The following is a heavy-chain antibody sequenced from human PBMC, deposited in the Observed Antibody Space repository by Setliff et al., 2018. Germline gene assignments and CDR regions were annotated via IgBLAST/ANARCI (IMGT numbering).Heavy chain of an antibody. V-gene: IGHV3-73*01. CDR1: GFTFSGSA. Sequence: GESLKISCVASGFTFSGSAMHWVRQASGKGLEWVGRIRSRPDNYATLYAASVKGRFTISRDDSKNTVFLQMNSLKTEDTAVYYCATDVPACRGSTCYNAFDVWGQGTMVTVSS. J-gene: IGHJ3*01. CDR2: IRSRPDNYAT. D-gene: IGHD2-2*02. CDR3: ATDVPACRGSTCYNAFDV.